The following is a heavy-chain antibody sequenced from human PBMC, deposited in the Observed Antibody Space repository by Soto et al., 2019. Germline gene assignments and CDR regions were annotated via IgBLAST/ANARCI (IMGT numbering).Heavy chain of an antibody. J-gene: IGHJ5*02. CDR1: GFTFSDYY. CDR2: ISDSGTTR. CDR3: ARSLPYDFWTGYPNWLDP. D-gene: IGHD3-3*01. Sequence: GGSLRLSCAASGFTFSDYYMSWIRQAPGKGLEWVSYISDSGTTRSYADSVKGRFTISRDNSKTKNSLYLQMNSLRAEDTAVYYCARSLPYDFWTGYPNWLDPWGQGTLVTVSS. V-gene: IGHV3-11*01.